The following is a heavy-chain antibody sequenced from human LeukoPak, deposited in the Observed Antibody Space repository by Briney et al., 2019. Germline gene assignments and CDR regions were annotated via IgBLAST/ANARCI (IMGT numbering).Heavy chain of an antibody. CDR1: GGSISSYY. CDR2: NYYSGST. D-gene: IGHD4-17*01. CDR3: ARNSYGDSGFDY. Sequence: SETLSLTCTVSGGSISSYYWSWIRQPPGKGLEWIGYNYYSGSTNYNPSLKSRVTMSVDTSKNQFSLKLSSVTAADTAVYYCARNSYGDSGFDYWGQGTLVTVSS. J-gene: IGHJ4*02. V-gene: IGHV4-59*12.